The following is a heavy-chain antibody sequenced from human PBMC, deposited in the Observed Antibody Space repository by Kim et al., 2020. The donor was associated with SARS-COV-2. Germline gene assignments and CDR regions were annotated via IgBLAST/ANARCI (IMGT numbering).Heavy chain of an antibody. D-gene: IGHD3-22*01. CDR3: ASSPHTMIVPYNWFDP. V-gene: IGHV1-69*13. CDR2: IIPIFGTA. Sequence: SVKVSCKASGGTFSSYAISWVRQAPGQGLEWMGGIIPIFGTANYAQKFQGRVTITADESTSTAYMELSSLRSEDTAVYYCASSPHTMIVPYNWFDPWGQGTLVTVSS. J-gene: IGHJ5*02. CDR1: GGTFSSYA.